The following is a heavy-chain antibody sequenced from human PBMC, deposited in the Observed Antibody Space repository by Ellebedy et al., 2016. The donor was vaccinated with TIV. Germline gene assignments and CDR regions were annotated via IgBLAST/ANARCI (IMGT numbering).Heavy chain of an antibody. CDR2: IYYSGST. Sequence: SETLSLTCAVYGGSLSSYYWGWIRQPPGKGLEWIGSIYYSGSTYYNPSLKSRVTISVDTSKNQFSLKLSSVTAADTAVYYCARHLLHPNLRLGELSLNWYFDLWGRGTLVTVSS. V-gene: IGHV4-39*01. D-gene: IGHD3-16*02. CDR1: GGSLSSYY. CDR3: ARHLLHPNLRLGELSLNWYFDL. J-gene: IGHJ2*01.